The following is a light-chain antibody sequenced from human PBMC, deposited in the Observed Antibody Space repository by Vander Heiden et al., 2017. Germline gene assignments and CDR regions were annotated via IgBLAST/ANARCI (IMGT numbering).Light chain of an antibody. CDR2: EVS. CDR1: SSDVGSYNY. CDR3: NSYAGSNNVI. J-gene: IGLJ2*01. V-gene: IGLV2-8*01. Sequence: QSALTQPPSASGSPGQSVTISCTGTSSDVGSYNYVSWYQQHPGKAPKLIIYEVSQRPSGVPDRFSGSKSGNTASLTVSGLQAEDEADYYCNSYAGSNNVIFGGGTKLTGL.